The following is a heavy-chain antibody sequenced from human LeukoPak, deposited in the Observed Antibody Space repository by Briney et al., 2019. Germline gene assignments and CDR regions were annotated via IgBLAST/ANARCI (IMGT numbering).Heavy chain of an antibody. CDR1: GFTFSSYV. CDR2: ISGSGGST. J-gene: IGHJ6*02. D-gene: IGHD1-7*01. Sequence: GGSLRLSCAACGFTFSSYVMSWGRQAPGKGLEWVSAISGSGGSTYYADSVKGRFTISRDNSKNTLYLQMNSLRTEDTAVYYCAKETTGMDVWGQGSTVTVSS. CDR3: AKETTGMDV. V-gene: IGHV3-23*01.